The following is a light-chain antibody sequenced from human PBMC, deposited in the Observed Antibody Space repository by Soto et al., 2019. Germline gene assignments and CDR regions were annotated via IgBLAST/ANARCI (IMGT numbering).Light chain of an antibody. J-gene: IGLJ3*02. CDR1: TGVVTSNYY. CDR3: LLHYGRAQV. Sequence: QTVVTQEPSLTVSPGGTVTLTRASSTGVVTSNYYPNWVQQKPGQAPRALIYSTSAKHSWTPARFSGSLLGGKAALTVSGMQAQDEADYYCLLHYGRAQVFGGGTKLTVL. V-gene: IGLV7-43*01. CDR2: STS.